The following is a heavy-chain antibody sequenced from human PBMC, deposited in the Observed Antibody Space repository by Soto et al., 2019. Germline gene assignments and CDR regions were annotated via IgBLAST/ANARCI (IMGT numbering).Heavy chain of an antibody. D-gene: IGHD3-16*01. CDR1: GFTFSSYS. V-gene: IGHV3-21*01. CDR3: AREIGGAAGALCGMDV. J-gene: IGHJ6*02. CDR2: ISSSSSYI. Sequence: PGGSLRLSCAASGFTFSSYSMNWVRQAPGKGLEWVSSISSSSSYIYYADSVKGRFTISRDNAKNSLYLQMNSLRAEDTAVYYCAREIGGAAGALCGMDVWGQGTTVTVSS.